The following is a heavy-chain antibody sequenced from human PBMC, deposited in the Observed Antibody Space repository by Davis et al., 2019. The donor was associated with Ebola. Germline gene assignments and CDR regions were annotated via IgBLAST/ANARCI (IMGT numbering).Heavy chain of an antibody. CDR2: MRYDGSNR. J-gene: IGHJ4*02. V-gene: IGHV3-30*02. Sequence: PGGSLRLSCAASAFTFTSYGLHWVRQAPGKGLEWVAFMRYDGSNRYYADSVRGRFTISRDNSKNTLYLQMNSLRAEDTAVYYCAKDSYRNYYGSGSYLDYWGQGTLVTVSS. CDR3: AKDSYRNYYGSGSYLDY. CDR1: AFTFTSYG. D-gene: IGHD3-10*01.